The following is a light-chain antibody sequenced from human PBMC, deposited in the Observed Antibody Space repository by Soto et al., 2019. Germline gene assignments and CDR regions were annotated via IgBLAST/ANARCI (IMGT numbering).Light chain of an antibody. CDR1: QSISNE. CDR2: GAS. J-gene: IGKJ2*01. Sequence: EIVMTQSPATLSVSPGERATLSCRASQSISNELAWYQQRPGQPPRLLIYGASTRATGVPDRFTGSGSGSDFTLTISGLQSEDFAVYYCQQGHNWPLTFGQGTRLEI. CDR3: QQGHNWPLT. V-gene: IGKV3-15*01.